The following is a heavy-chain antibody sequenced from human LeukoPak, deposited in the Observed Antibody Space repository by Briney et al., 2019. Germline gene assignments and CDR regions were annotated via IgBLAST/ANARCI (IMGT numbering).Heavy chain of an antibody. CDR3: ARVATIM. CDR2: ISGTDGGT. CDR1: GFTFSSYA. J-gene: IGHJ4*02. D-gene: IGHD5-12*01. Sequence: GGSLRLSCAASGFTFSSYAMNWVRQTPGKGLEWVSGISGTDGGTYYADSVKGRFTISRDNSKNTLYLQMNSLRAEDTAAYYCARVATIMWGQGTLVTVSS. V-gene: IGHV3-23*01.